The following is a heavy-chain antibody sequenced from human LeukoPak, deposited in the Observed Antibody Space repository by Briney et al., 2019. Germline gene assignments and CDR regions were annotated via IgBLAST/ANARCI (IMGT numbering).Heavy chain of an antibody. J-gene: IGHJ2*01. CDR3: ARDQWGGSYYGLNPFDL. V-gene: IGHV3-30-3*01. CDR1: GFTFSSYA. D-gene: IGHD1-26*01. CDR2: ISYDGSNK. Sequence: GRSLRLSCAASGFTFSSYAMHWVRQAPGKGLEWVAVISYDGSNKYYADSVKGRFTISRDNSKNTLYLQMNSLRAEDTAVYYLARDQWGGSYYGLNPFDLWGRGTLVHVS.